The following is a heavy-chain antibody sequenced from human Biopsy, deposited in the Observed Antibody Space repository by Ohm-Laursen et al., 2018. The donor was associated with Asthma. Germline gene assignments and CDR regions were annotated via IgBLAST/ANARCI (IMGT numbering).Heavy chain of an antibody. Sequence: GSLRLSCAASGFAVSRDYMFWVRPAPGKGLEWVSVIYSGGTSHTADSARGRFAISRDYSKNTLYLQMHSLKVEDTAVYYCARGDSSGWSHYYFDYWGQGTLVTVSS. CDR1: GFAVSRDY. J-gene: IGHJ4*02. CDR3: ARGDSSGWSHYYFDY. V-gene: IGHV3-53*01. CDR2: IYSGGTS. D-gene: IGHD6-19*01.